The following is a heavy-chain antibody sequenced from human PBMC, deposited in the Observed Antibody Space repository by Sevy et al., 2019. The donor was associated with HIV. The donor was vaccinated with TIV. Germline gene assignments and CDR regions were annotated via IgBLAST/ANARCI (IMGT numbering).Heavy chain of an antibody. D-gene: IGHD1-26*01. CDR1: GGSISSYY. CDR3: ARDLSGSYGDAFDI. V-gene: IGHV4-59*01. Sequence: SETLSLTCTVSGGSISSYYWSWIRQPPGKGLEWIGYMYYSGSTNYNPSLKSRVTISVDTYKNQFSLKLSSVTAADMAVYYCARDLSGSYGDAFDIWGQGTMVTASS. CDR2: MYYSGST. J-gene: IGHJ3*02.